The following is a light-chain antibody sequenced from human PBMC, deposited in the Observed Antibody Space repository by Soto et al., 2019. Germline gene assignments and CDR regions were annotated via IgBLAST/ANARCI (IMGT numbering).Light chain of an antibody. J-gene: IGLJ3*02. CDR2: DVS. Sequence: QPVLTQPPSASGSPGQSVTISCTGTSSDVGAYNYVSWYQQHPGKAPKLMIYDVSKRPSGVPDRFSGSKCGNTASLTVSGLQAEYEADFYCISYAGSSILVFGGGTKLTVL. CDR3: ISYAGSSILV. V-gene: IGLV2-8*01. CDR1: SSDVGAYNY.